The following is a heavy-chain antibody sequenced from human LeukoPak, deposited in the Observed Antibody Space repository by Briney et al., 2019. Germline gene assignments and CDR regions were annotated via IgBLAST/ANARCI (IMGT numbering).Heavy chain of an antibody. Sequence: GASVKVSCKASGYTFTSYGISWVRQAPGQGLEWMGWISAYNGNTNYAQKLQGRVTMTTDTSTSTAYMELRSLRSDDTAVYYCASGLADILTGYRSFDYWGQGTLVTVSS. CDR2: ISAYNGNT. CDR1: GYTFTSYG. CDR3: ASGLADILTGYRSFDY. V-gene: IGHV1-18*01. D-gene: IGHD3-9*01. J-gene: IGHJ4*02.